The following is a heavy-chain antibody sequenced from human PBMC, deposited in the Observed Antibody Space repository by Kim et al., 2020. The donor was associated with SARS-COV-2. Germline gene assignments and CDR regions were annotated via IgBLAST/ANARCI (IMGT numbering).Heavy chain of an antibody. V-gene: IGHV3-11*01. CDR3: ARDLVAAADPFDY. CDR2: ISSSGSTI. J-gene: IGHJ4*02. CDR1: GFTFSDYY. D-gene: IGHD6-13*01. Sequence: GGSLRLSCAASGFTFSDYYMSWIRQAPGKGLEWVSYISSSGSTIYYADSVKGRFTISRDNAKNSLYLQMNSLRAEDTAVYYCARDLVAAADPFDYWGQGTLVTVSS.